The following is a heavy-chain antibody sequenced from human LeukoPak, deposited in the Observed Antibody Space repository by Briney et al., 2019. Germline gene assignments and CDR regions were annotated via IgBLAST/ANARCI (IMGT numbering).Heavy chain of an antibody. CDR3: VRGGWRIIETGGDS. Sequence: PGGSLRLSCAAAEFTFSAYAMNWVRQAPGKGLEWVGYISPTGSTMFYAGSVKGRFTISRDNADNSLYLKMNSLRVEDTAMYYCVRGGWRIIETGGDSWGQGTLVTVSS. J-gene: IGHJ4*02. V-gene: IGHV3-48*04. CDR1: EFTFSAYA. D-gene: IGHD2-15*01. CDR2: ISPTGSTM.